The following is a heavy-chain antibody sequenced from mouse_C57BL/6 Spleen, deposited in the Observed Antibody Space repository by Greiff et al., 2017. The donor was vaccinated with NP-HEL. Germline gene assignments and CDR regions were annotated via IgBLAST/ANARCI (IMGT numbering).Heavy chain of an antibody. D-gene: IGHD1-1*01. CDR1: GFTFSNYW. J-gene: IGHJ2*01. CDR2: IRLNSDNYAT. Sequence: EVKLMESGGGLVQPGGSMKLSCGASGFTFSNYWMNWVRQSPEKGLEWVAQIRLNSDNYATNYAETVKGRFTISRDDSKISVYLQMNNLRAEDTGISSCPSPHYYGCSEYYFDYWGQGTTLTVSS. CDR3: PSPHYYGCSEYYFDY. V-gene: IGHV6-3*01.